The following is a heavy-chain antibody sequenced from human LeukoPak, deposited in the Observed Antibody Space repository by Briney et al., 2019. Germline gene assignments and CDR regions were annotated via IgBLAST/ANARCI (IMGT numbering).Heavy chain of an antibody. CDR1: GGSISSYY. CDR3: ARGNSDYDILTGYYDY. CDR2: IYYSGST. Sequence: SETLSLTCTVSGGSISSYYWSWLRQPPGKGLEWIGYIYYSGSTNYNPSLKSRVTISVDTSKNQFSLKLSSVTAADTAVYYCARGNSDYDILTGYYDYWGQGTLVTVSS. J-gene: IGHJ4*02. D-gene: IGHD3-9*01. V-gene: IGHV4-59*01.